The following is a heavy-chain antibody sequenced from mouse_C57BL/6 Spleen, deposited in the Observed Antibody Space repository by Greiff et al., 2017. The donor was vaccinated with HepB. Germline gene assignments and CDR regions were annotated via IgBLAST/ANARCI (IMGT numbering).Heavy chain of an antibody. Sequence: VQLQQSGAELVRPGTSVKMSCKASGYTFTNYWIGWAKQRPGHGLEWIGDIYPGGGYTNYNEKFKGKATLTAEKSSSTAYMQFSSLTSEDSAIYDCERYYSNYFDDWGQGTTLTVSS. CDR3: ERYYSNYFDD. CDR2: IYPGGGYT. CDR1: GYTFTNYW. D-gene: IGHD2-5*01. V-gene: IGHV1-63*01. J-gene: IGHJ2*01.